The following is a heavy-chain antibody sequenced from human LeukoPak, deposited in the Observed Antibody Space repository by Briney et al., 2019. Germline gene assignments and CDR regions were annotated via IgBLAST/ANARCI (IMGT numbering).Heavy chain of an antibody. CDR3: ARDHSSGWYLDDY. J-gene: IGHJ4*02. CDR1: GYTFTGYY. Sequence: GASVKVSCKASGYTFTGYYMHWVRQAPGQGLEWMGRINPNSGGTNYAQKFQGRVTMTRDTSISTAYMELSRLRSDDTAVYYYARDHSSGWYLDDYWGQGTLVTVSS. V-gene: IGHV1-2*06. D-gene: IGHD6-19*01. CDR2: INPNSGGT.